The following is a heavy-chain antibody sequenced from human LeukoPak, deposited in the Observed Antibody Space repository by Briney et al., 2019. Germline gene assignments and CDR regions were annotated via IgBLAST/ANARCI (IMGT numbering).Heavy chain of an antibody. J-gene: IGHJ4*02. CDR2: ISSSSSYI. V-gene: IGHV3-21*01. Sequence: PGGSLRLSCAASGFTFSSYSMNWVRQAPGKGLEWVSYISSSSSYIYYADSKKGRFTISRENAKNSLYRQRNSWIAEDTAVYYGARESDDYGDTNLDYWGQGTLVTVSS. D-gene: IGHD4-17*01. CDR3: ARESDDYGDTNLDY. CDR1: GFTFSSYS.